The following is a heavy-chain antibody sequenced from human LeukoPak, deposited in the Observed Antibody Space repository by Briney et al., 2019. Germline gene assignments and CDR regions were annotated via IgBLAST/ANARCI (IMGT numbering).Heavy chain of an antibody. CDR1: GFTFVGYA. Sequence: PGGSLRLSCAASGFTFVGYAMSWVRQAPGKGLEWVSIISGSGGSTYYTDSVKGRFTISRDNSKNTLYLQMNSLRAEDTAIYYCAKNGDRGAYCTGGTCYPYFYYYMDVWGKGTTVTI. D-gene: IGHD2-15*01. V-gene: IGHV3-23*01. J-gene: IGHJ6*03. CDR3: AKNGDRGAYCTGGTCYPYFYYYMDV. CDR2: ISGSGGST.